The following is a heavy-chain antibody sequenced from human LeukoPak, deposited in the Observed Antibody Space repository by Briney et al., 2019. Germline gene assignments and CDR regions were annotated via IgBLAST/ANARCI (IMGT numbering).Heavy chain of an antibody. CDR2: INTDGSSL. Sequence: GGSLRLSCAASGFTFSSYWMYWVRQAPGKGPVWVARINTDGSSLNYADSVKGRFTISRDNAKNTLYLQMNSLGAEDTAVYYCARRINYYDSSGYYYVRYFDSWGQGTLVAVSS. CDR3: ARRINYYDSSGYYYVRYFDS. J-gene: IGHJ4*02. V-gene: IGHV3-74*01. D-gene: IGHD3-22*01. CDR1: GFTFSSYW.